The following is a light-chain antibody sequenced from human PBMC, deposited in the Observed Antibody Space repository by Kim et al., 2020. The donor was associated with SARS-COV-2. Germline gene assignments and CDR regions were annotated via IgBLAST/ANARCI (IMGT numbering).Light chain of an antibody. J-gene: IGLJ2*01. CDR3: QSYDSSGVV. CDR2: EDN. Sequence: GKAVTISCTRSSRGIASRYVQWYQQRPGSAPTTVIYEDNQRPSGVPDPVSGSSDSSSNSASLTISGLKTEDEADYYCQSYDSSGVVFGGGTQLTVL. V-gene: IGLV6-57*03. CDR1: SRGIASRY.